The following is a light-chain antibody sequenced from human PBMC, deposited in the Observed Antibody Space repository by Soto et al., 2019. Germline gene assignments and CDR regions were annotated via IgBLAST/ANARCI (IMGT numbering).Light chain of an antibody. J-gene: IGLJ3*02. CDR1: SSDIGAFNS. CDR2: DIT. CDR3: QSRDSSLSSSWV. V-gene: IGLV2-8*01. Sequence: QSVLTQPPSASGSPGQSVTISCTGTSSDIGAFNSISWYQQYPGKAPKLIIFDITQRPSGVPDRFSGSKSANTASLTVSGLQDEDEADYYCQSRDSSLSSSWVFGGGTKLTVL.